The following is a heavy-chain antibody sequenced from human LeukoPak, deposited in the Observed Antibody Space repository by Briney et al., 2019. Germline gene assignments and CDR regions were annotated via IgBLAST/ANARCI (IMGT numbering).Heavy chain of an antibody. V-gene: IGHV4-59*01. Sequence: KASETLSLTCTVSGGSISSYYWSWIRQPPGKGLEWLGYIYYSGSTNYNPSLKSRVTISVDTSKNQFSLKLSSVTAADTAVYYCARVVDTAMDKYYYYGMDVWGQGTTVTVSS. J-gene: IGHJ6*02. D-gene: IGHD5-18*01. CDR1: GGSISSYY. CDR2: IYYSGST. CDR3: ARVVDTAMDKYYYYGMDV.